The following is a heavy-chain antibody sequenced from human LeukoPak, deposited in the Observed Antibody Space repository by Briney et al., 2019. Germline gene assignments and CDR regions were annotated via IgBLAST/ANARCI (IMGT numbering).Heavy chain of an antibody. CDR3: SYTLDY. D-gene: IGHD2-15*01. CDR2: IGPDGSEK. Sequence: GGSLRLSCAASGFTFTSYAMSWVRQAPGKGLEWVANIGPDGSEKYYVDSVKDRFTVSRDNAKNSLYLQMDSLRAEDTAVYYCSYTLDYWGQGTLVTVSS. V-gene: IGHV3-7*01. CDR1: GFTFTSYA. J-gene: IGHJ4*02.